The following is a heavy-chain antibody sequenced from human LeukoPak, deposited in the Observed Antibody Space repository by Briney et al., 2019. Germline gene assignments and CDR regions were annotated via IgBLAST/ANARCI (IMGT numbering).Heavy chain of an antibody. Sequence: ASVKVSCTAAGYTFTDSYMHWVRQAPGQGIEWMGWINPKSNVPNFAQKFQGRVTMTRDTSISTAYMELSGLRSDDTAIYYCARGGQYFSGDISYSPYDYWGQGTLVTVSS. V-gene: IGHV1-2*02. CDR2: INPKSNVP. CDR1: GYTFTDSY. J-gene: IGHJ4*02. D-gene: IGHD2-15*01. CDR3: ARGGQYFSGDISYSPYDY.